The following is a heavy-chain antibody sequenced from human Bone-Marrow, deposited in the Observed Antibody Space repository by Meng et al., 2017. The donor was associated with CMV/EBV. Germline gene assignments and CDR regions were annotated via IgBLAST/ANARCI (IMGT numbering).Heavy chain of an antibody. J-gene: IGHJ4*02. Sequence: QVQLQESGPGLVKPSQTLSLTCTVSGGSSSSGSYYWSWIRQPAGKGLEWIGRIYTSGSTYYNPSLKSRVTISLDTSKNQFSLRLSSVTAADTAVFYCARGAKLGILEYYLDYWGQGTLVTVSS. D-gene: IGHD7-27*01. V-gene: IGHV4-61*02. CDR2: IYTSGST. CDR3: ARGAKLGILEYYLDY. CDR1: GGSSSSGSYY.